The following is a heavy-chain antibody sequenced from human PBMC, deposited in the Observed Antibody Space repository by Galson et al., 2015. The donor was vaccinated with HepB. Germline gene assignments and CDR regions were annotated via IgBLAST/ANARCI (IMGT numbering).Heavy chain of an antibody. CDR3: ARSAVGYCSSTSCYEGGFDH. CDR1: GYTFTGYY. D-gene: IGHD2-2*01. Sequence: SVKVSCKASGYTFTGYYMHWVRQAPGQGLEWMGWINPNSGGTNYAQKFQGWVTMTRDTSISTAYMELSRLRSDDTAVYYCARSAVGYCSSTSCYEGGFDHWGQGTLVTVSP. CDR2: INPNSGGT. J-gene: IGHJ5*02. V-gene: IGHV1-2*04.